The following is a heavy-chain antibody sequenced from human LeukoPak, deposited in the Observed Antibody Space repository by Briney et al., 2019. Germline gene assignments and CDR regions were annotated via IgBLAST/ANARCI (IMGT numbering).Heavy chain of an antibody. CDR3: ARGLGPIYYYYYYMDV. CDR1: GGSFSGYY. CDR2: INHSGST. J-gene: IGHJ6*03. V-gene: IGHV4-34*01. Sequence: PSETLSLTCAVYGGSFSGYYGSWIRQPPGKGLEWIGGINHSGSTNYNPSLKSRVTISVDTSKNQFSLKLSSVTAADTAVYYCARGLGPIYYYYYYMDVWGKGTTVTVSS.